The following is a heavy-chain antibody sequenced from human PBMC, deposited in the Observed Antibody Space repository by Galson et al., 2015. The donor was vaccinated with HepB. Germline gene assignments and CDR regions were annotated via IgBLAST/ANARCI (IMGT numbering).Heavy chain of an antibody. CDR3: ARESGSYYGVGY. V-gene: IGHV3-48*01. Sequence: SLRLSCAASGLTFSSYSMNCVRPAPGKGLEWVSYISSSSSTIYYEDSVKGRFTISIDNAMNSLYLQMNSLRAEDTAVYYCARESGSYYGVGYWGQGTLVTVSS. CDR1: GLTFSSYS. J-gene: IGHJ4*02. CDR2: ISSSSSTI. D-gene: IGHD1-26*01.